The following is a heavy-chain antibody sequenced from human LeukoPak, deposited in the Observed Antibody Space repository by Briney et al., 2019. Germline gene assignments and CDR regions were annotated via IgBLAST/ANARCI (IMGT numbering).Heavy chain of an antibody. J-gene: IGHJ4*02. CDR3: ARQISGIAVAGTRGDFDY. D-gene: IGHD6-19*01. Sequence: PSETLSLTCAVYGGSFSGYYWSWIRQPPGKGLEWIGEINHSGSTNYNPSLKSRVTISVDTSKNQFSLKLSSVTAADTAVYYCARQISGIAVAGTRGDFDYWGQGTLVTVSS. CDR2: INHSGST. CDR1: GGSFSGYY. V-gene: IGHV4-34*01.